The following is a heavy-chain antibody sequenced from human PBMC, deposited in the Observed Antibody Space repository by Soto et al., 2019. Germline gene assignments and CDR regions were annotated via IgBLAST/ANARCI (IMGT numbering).Heavy chain of an antibody. CDR2: INPSGGST. J-gene: IGHJ3*02. CDR1: GYTFTSYY. Sequence: ASVKVSCKASGYTFTSYYLHWVQQAPGQGLEWMGIINPSGGSTSYAQKFQGRVTMTRDTSTSTVYMELSSLRSEDTAVYYCARVRGVLRYFDWLLPNDAFDIWGQGTMVTVSS. CDR3: ARVRGVLRYFDWLLPNDAFDI. D-gene: IGHD3-9*01. V-gene: IGHV1-46*01.